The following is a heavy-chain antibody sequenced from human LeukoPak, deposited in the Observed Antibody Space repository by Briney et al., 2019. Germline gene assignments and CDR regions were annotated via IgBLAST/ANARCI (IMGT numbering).Heavy chain of an antibody. J-gene: IGHJ5*02. CDR3: ARGGFITSSPWNWFDP. Sequence: SETLSLTCTVSSGSISRSSYYWGWIRQPPGKGLEWIGSIYYSGSTYYNPSLKSRVTISVDTSKNQFSLKLSSVTAADTAVYYCARGGFITSSPWNWFDPWGQGTLVTVSS. D-gene: IGHD3-10*01. V-gene: IGHV4-39*07. CDR1: SGSISRSSYY. CDR2: IYYSGST.